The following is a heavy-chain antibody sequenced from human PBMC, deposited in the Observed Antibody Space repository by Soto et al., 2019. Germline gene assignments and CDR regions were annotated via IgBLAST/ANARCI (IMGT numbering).Heavy chain of an antibody. V-gene: IGHV5-51*01. D-gene: IGHD1-26*01. CDR2: IYPGDSDT. Sequence: GESLKISCKGSGYSFTSNWIGWVRQMPGKGLEWMGIIYPGDSDTRYSPSFQGQVTISADKSISTAYLQWSSLKASDTAMYYCATRGGGRFYYYYGLDVWGQGTTVTVSS. J-gene: IGHJ6*02. CDR3: ATRGGGRFYYYYGLDV. CDR1: GYSFTSNW.